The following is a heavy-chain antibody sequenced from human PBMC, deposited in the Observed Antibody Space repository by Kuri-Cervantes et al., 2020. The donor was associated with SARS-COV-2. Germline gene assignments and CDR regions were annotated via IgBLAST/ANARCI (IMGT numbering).Heavy chain of an antibody. CDR2: ISSSSSYI. CDR1: GFTFSSYS. CDR3: ARGGSSGWYYFDY. D-gene: IGHD6-19*01. J-gene: IGHJ4*02. Sequence: GESLKSSCAASGFTFSSYSMNWVRQAPGKGLEWVSSISSSSSYIYYADSVKGRFTISRDNAKNSLCLQMNSLRAEDTAVYYCARGGSSGWYYFDYWGQGTLVTVSS. V-gene: IGHV3-21*01.